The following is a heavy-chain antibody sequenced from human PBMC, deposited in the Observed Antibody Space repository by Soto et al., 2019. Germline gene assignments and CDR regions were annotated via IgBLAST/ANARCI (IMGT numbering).Heavy chain of an antibody. CDR2: INSDGSST. D-gene: IGHD3-3*01. V-gene: IGHV3-74*01. CDR1: GFTFSSYW. Sequence: GSLRLSCAASGFTFSSYWMHWVRQAPGKGLVWVSRINSDGSSTSYADSVKGRFTISRDNAKNTLYLQMNSLRAEDTAVYYCAREVGTIFGVDYSQDYYYYGMDVWGQGTTVTVSS. J-gene: IGHJ6*02. CDR3: AREVGTIFGVDYSQDYYYYGMDV.